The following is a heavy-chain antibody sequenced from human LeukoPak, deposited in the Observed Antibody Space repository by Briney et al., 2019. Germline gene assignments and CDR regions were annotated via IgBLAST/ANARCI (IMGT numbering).Heavy chain of an antibody. V-gene: IGHV4-4*07. CDR2: IYTSGST. Sequence: SETLSLTCTVSGGSISSYYWSWIRQPAGKGLEWIGRIYTSGSTNYNPSLKSRVTMSVDTSKNQFSLKLSSVTAADTAVYYCARDRYYYGSGSYLFDYWGQGTLVTVSS. CDR3: ARDRYYYGSGSYLFDY. D-gene: IGHD3-10*01. CDR1: GGSISSYY. J-gene: IGHJ4*02.